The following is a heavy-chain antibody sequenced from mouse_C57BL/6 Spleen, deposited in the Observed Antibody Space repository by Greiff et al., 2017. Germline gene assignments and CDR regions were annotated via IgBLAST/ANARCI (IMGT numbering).Heavy chain of an antibody. CDR2: IYPSDSET. D-gene: IGHD2-4*01. J-gene: IGHJ2*01. Sequence: VQLQQPGAELVRPGSSVKLSCKASGYTFTSYWMDWVKQRPGQGLEWIGNIYPSDSETHYNQKFKDKATLTVDKSSSTAYMQLSSLTSEDSAVYYCARSMITTSGDYFDYWGQGTTLTVSS. CDR3: ARSMITTSGDYFDY. CDR1: GYTFTSYW. V-gene: IGHV1-61*01.